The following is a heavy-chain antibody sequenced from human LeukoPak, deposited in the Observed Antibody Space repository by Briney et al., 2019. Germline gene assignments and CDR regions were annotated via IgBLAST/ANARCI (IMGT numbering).Heavy chain of an antibody. V-gene: IGHV3-73*01. CDR3: SSNEALPGDY. Sequence: GGSLTLSCAASGFTFSGSTVHWVRQASGRGREWVGYVRPKASNYATAYAASVKGRSAISRDYSKNTAYMQLNSPKTEDTAVYYCSSNEALPGDYWGQGTLVTVSS. CDR1: GFTFSGST. J-gene: IGHJ4*02. D-gene: IGHD2-21*02. CDR2: VRPKASNYAT.